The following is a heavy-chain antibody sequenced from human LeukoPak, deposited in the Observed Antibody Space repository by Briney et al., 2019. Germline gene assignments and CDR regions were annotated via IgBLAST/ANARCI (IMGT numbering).Heavy chain of an antibody. CDR2: ISHDVKTT. V-gene: IGHV3-30*04. J-gene: IGHJ4*02. D-gene: IGHD3-10*01. CDR3: VKEAYYGWGSSPTFYFDY. Sequence: GKSLRLSCVASGFSFSDSVIHWVRQAPGKGLEWVAVISHDVKTTYYADSAKGRFTISRDNPRNTVFLQMNRLRPEDTAVYYCVKEAYYGWGSSPTFYFDYWGQGTRVTVSS. CDR1: GFSFSDSV.